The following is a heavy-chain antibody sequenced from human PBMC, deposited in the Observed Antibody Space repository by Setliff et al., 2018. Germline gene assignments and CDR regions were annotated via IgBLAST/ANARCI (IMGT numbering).Heavy chain of an antibody. V-gene: IGHV3-7*01. CDR1: GFSFSRHW. CDR3: ATHPIVVVPAGNY. J-gene: IGHJ4*02. Sequence: PGGSLRLSCVVSGFSFSRHWMSWVRQAPGKGLEWVADIKQDGSTKYYLDSVKGRFTISRDNSKNTLYLQMNSLRAEDTAVYYCATHPIVVVPAGNYWGQGTLVTVSS. CDR2: IKQDGSTK. D-gene: IGHD2-2*01.